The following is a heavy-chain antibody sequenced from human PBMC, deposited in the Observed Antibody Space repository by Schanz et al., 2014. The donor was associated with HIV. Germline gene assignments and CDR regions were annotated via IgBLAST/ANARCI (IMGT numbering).Heavy chain of an antibody. D-gene: IGHD3-22*01. J-gene: IGHJ5*02. CDR1: RFTFSTYA. Sequence: QVQLVESGGGVVQPGRSLRLSCAASRFTFSTYAMHWVRQAPGKGLEWVAAIWYDGNNKYYEDSVKGRFTISRDNSKNRLYLQMNRLRGEDTAVYYCAKDMRNYYEWGDWFDPWGQGTLVTVSS. V-gene: IGHV3-33*06. CDR3: AKDMRNYYEWGDWFDP. CDR2: IWYDGNNK.